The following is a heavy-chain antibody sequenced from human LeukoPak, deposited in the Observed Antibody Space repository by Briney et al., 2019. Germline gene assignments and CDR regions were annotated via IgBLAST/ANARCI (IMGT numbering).Heavy chain of an antibody. D-gene: IGHD5-12*01. CDR1: GGSFSGHY. CDR3: ARWVVDHDAFDI. CDR2: INHSGST. V-gene: IGHV4-34*01. Sequence: SETLSLTCAVYGGSFSGHYWSWIRQPPGKGLEWIGEINHSGSTNYNPSLKSRVTISVDTSKNQFSLKLSSVTAADTAVYYCARWVVDHDAFDIWGQVTMVTVSS. J-gene: IGHJ3*02.